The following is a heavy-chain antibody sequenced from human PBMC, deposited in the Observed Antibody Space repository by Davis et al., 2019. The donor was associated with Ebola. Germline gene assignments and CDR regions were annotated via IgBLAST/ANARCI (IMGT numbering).Heavy chain of an antibody. J-gene: IGHJ5*02. CDR1: GYTFTGYY. CDR3: ARDFGIAVAGTGWFDP. D-gene: IGHD6-19*01. Sequence: ASVKVSCKASGYTFTGYYMHWVRQAPGQGLEWMGWINPNSGGTNYAQKFQGRVTMTRDTSISTAYMELSRLRSDDTAVYYCARDFGIAVAGTGWFDPWGQGTLVTVSS. V-gene: IGHV1-2*02. CDR2: INPNSGGT.